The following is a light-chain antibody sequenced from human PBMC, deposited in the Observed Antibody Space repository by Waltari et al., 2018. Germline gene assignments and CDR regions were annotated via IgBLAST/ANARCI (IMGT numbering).Light chain of an antibody. CDR3: AAWDDTLSGPGV. J-gene: IGLJ3*02. CDR1: SSDIGSTY. Sequence: QSVLTQPPSASGTPGQRVTISCSGSSSDIGSTYVNWFQQLPGMAPQLLIYNINQRPSGVPVRSSGSKSGTSASLAISWLRTEDEADYCAAWDDTLSGPGVFGGGANLAVL. V-gene: IGLV1-47*01. CDR2: NIN.